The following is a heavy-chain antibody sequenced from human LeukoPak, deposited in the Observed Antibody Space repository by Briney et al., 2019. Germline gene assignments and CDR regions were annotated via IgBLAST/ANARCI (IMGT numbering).Heavy chain of an antibody. CDR1: GVSFSSETYY. V-gene: IGHV4-39*01. D-gene: IGHD5-24*01. J-gene: IGHJ4*02. CDR3: SRVQEKAATRFDY. CDR2: ISSSENT. Sequence: SEPLSLTCTVSGVSFSSETYYWAGIRQPPGGGLEWNPSISSSENTYYKPSLKRRVTISVDSSKTLLSLKLSYVTAADTAVYYCSRVQEKAATRFDYWGQGALVTVSS.